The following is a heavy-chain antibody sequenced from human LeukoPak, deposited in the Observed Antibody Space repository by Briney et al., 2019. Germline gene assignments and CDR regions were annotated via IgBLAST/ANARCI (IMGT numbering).Heavy chain of an antibody. J-gene: IGHJ5*02. CDR2: VNESGGT. Sequence: SETLSLTCAVYVGSFSGYHGNWIRQPPGKGPEWIGEVNESGGTNINPSLRSRVILSVDTSMNQFSLKLISVTAADTGVYYCARGQGATVPKVGKNWFDPWGHGTRVIVSP. CDR3: ARGQGATVPKVGKNWFDP. D-gene: IGHD1-26*01. V-gene: IGHV4-34*01. CDR1: VGSFSGYH.